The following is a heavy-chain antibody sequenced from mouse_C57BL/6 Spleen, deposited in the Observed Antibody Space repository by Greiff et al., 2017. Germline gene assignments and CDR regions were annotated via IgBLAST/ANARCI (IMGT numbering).Heavy chain of an antibody. CDR1: GYTFTSYW. J-gene: IGHJ2*01. CDR3: ARTGLSWAFDY. D-gene: IGHD3-1*01. V-gene: IGHV1-53*01. Sequence: VLLQQPGTELVKPGASVKLSCKASGYTFTSYWMHWVKQRPGQGLEWIGNINPSNGGNNYNEKVKSKATLTVDKSSSTAYMQLSSLTAEDSAVYYCARTGLSWAFDYWGQGTTLTVSS. CDR2: INPSNGGN.